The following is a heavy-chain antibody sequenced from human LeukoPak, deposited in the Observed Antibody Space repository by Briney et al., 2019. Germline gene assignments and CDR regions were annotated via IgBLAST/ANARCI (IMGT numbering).Heavy chain of an antibody. V-gene: IGHV3-7*01. CDR1: GFTFSSYW. D-gene: IGHD3-3*01. CDR2: IKQDGSEK. J-gene: IGHJ4*02. Sequence: GGSLRLSCAASGFTFSSYWMSWVRQAPGEGLEWVANIKQDGSEKYYVDFVKGRFTISRDNAKNSLYLQMNSLRAEDTAVYYCARESLRFLEWLLYFDYWGQGTLVTVSS. CDR3: ARESLRFLEWLLYFDY.